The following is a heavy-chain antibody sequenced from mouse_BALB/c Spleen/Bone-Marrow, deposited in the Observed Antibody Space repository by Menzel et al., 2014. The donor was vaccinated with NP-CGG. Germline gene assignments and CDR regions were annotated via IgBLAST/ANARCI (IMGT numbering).Heavy chain of an antibody. CDR3: TRKNWDEGYFDV. D-gene: IGHD4-1*01. Sequence: LQQSGSELVRPGASVKLSCKASGYTFTSYWMHWVKQRHGQGLEWIGNIYPGSGSTNYDEKFKSKGTLTVDTSSSTAYMHLSSLTSEDSAVYYCTRKNWDEGYFDVWGAGTTVTVSS. J-gene: IGHJ1*01. CDR1: GYTFTSYW. CDR2: IYPGSGST. V-gene: IGHV1S22*01.